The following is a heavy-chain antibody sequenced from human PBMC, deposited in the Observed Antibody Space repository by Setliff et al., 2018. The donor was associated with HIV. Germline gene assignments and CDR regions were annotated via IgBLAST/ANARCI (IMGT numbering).Heavy chain of an antibody. D-gene: IGHD3-3*01. CDR1: GAPLSSYY. V-gene: IGHV4-59*01. Sequence: SETLSLTCTVSGAPLSSYYLNWIRQPPGKGLEWIGSVYYSGSTNYNPSLKSRVTISLDTSENQFSLNLNSVTAADPAVYYCARDISEGFFLERASEHWSQGTLVTVSS. J-gene: IGHJ1*01. CDR2: VYYSGST. CDR3: ARDISEGFFLERASEH.